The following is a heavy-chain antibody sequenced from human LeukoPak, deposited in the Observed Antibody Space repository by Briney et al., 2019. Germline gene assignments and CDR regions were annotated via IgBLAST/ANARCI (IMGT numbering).Heavy chain of an antibody. CDR2: IYFEGSVK. CDR1: GFTFSSYA. J-gene: IGHJ6*02. Sequence: PGGSLRLSCAASGFTFSSYAMHWVRQAPGKGLEWVALIYFEGSVKYCADSVRGRFTISRDNSKNTLYLQMDSLKAEDTAVYYCASVDCSGGSCPPDYYGMDVWGQGTTVTVSS. V-gene: IGHV3-30*04. D-gene: IGHD2-15*01. CDR3: ASVDCSGGSCPPDYYGMDV.